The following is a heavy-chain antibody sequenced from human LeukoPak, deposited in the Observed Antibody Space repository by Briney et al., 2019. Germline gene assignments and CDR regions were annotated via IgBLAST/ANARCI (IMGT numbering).Heavy chain of an antibody. CDR2: IYPADSDT. D-gene: IGHD3-22*01. CDR3: ARPSSSGYRPYYFDY. J-gene: IGHJ4*02. CDR1: GYSFTSYC. V-gene: IGHV5-51*01. Sequence: GESLKISCKGSGYSFTSYCIGWVRQIPGKGLEWMGTIYPADSDTRYSPSFQGQVTISADKSISTAYLQWSSLKASDTAMYYCARPSSSGYRPYYFDYWGQGTLVTVSS.